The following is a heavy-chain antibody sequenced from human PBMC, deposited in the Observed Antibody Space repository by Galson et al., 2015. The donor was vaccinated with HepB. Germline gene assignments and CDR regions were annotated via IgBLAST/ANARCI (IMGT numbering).Heavy chain of an antibody. CDR3: TTEISISFWFRQLAAAGMGAFDI. CDR2: IKSKTDGGTT. J-gene: IGHJ3*02. D-gene: IGHD6-13*01. V-gene: IGHV3-15*01. CDR1: GFTFSNAW. Sequence: SLRLSCAASGFTFSNAWMSWVRQAPGKGLEWVGRIKSKTDGGTTDYAAPVKGRFTISRDDSKNTLYLQMNSLKTEDTAVYYCTTEISISFWFRQLAAAGMGAFDIWGQGTMVTASS.